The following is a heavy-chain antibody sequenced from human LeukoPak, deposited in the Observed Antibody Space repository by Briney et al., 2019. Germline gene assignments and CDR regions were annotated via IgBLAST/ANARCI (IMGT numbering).Heavy chain of an antibody. J-gene: IGHJ4*02. D-gene: IGHD4-17*01. CDR3: ATPPTVTRNY. CDR1: GFTFSTYG. CDR2: ISGSGGRT. Sequence: GGTLRLSCVASGFTFSTYGMSWVRQAPGKGLEWVSSISGSGGRTHYADSVRGRFTISRDNSKNTLYLQMDSLRAEDTAVYYCATPPTVTRNYWGQGTLVTVSS. V-gene: IGHV3-23*01.